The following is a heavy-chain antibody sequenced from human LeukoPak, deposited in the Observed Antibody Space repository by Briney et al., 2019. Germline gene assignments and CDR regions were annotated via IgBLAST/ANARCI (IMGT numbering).Heavy chain of an antibody. D-gene: IGHD1-26*01. J-gene: IGHJ4*02. V-gene: IGHV1-69*13. CDR1: GGTFSSYA. CDR2: IIPTFGTA. CDR3: ARGKWELPPAWYFDY. Sequence: GASVKVSCKASGGTFSSYAISWVRQAPGQGLEWMGGIIPTFGTANYAQKFQGRVTITADESTSTAYMELSSLRSEDTAVYYCARGKWELPPAWYFDYWGQGTLVTVSS.